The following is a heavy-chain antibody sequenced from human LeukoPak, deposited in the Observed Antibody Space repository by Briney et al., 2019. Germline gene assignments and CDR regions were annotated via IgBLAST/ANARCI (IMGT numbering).Heavy chain of an antibody. CDR3: ARDLAPSYYNDSSGYPKYYYYGMDV. J-gene: IGHJ6*02. CDR2: IIPIFGTA. Sequence: ASVKVSCKASGGTFSSYAISWVRQAPGQGLEWMGGIIPIFGTANYAQKFQGRVTITADESTSTAYMELSSLRSEDTAVYYCARDLAPSYYNDSSGYPKYYYYGMDVWGQGTTVTVSS. D-gene: IGHD3-22*01. V-gene: IGHV1-69*01. CDR1: GGTFSSYA.